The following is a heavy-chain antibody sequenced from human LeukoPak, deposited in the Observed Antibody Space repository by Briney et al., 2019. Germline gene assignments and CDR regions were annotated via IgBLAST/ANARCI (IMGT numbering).Heavy chain of an antibody. Sequence: SETLSLTCTVSGGSISSYYWSWIRQPAGEGLEWIGRIYTSGSTNYNPSLKSRVTMSVDTSKNQFSLKLSSVTAADTAVYYCARDKQPIWSGYLRYNWFDPWAREPWSPSPQ. CDR2: IYTSGST. CDR1: GGSISSYY. J-gene: IGHJ5*02. V-gene: IGHV4-4*07. D-gene: IGHD3-3*01. CDR3: ARDKQPIWSGYLRYNWFDP.